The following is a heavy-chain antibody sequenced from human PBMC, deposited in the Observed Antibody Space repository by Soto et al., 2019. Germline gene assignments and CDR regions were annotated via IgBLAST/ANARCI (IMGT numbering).Heavy chain of an antibody. J-gene: IGHJ4*02. V-gene: IGHV1-18*01. Sequence: GASVKVSCKASGYSFTSYSISWVRQAPGQGLEWMGWINVYSGTTNYLPKFQGRVTMTTDSSTSTLYMELRDLSSEDTAVDYCARGRGGYLSSSGHTHNYFDNWGQGTPVTVS. CDR2: INVYSGTT. D-gene: IGHD3-10*01. CDR1: GYSFTSYS. CDR3: ARGRGGYLSSSGHTHNYFDN.